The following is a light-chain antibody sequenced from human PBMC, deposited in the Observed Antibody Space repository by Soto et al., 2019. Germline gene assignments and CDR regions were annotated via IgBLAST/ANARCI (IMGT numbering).Light chain of an antibody. Sequence: IVLTQSPGTLSLSPGERATLSCRASQSVSSSYLAWYQQKPGQAPRLLIYGASSRATGIPDRFSGSGSGTDFTLTISRLEPEDSAVYYCQQYGSSPPWTFGQGTKVDIK. CDR1: QSVSSSY. CDR3: QQYGSSPPWT. J-gene: IGKJ1*01. CDR2: GAS. V-gene: IGKV3-20*01.